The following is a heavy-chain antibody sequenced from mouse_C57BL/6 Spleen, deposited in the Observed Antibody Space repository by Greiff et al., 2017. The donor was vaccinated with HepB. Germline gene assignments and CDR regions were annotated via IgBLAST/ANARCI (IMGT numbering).Heavy chain of an antibody. CDR2: IDPSDSET. J-gene: IGHJ2*01. D-gene: IGHD1-1*01. Sequence: QVQLQQPGAELVRPGSSVKLSCKASGYTFTSYWMHWVKQRPIQGLEWIGNIDPSDSETHYNQKFKDKATLTVDKSSSTAYMQLSSLTSEDSAVYYCARRYYGSTYYFDYWDQGTTLTVSS. V-gene: IGHV1-52*01. CDR1: GYTFTSYW. CDR3: ARRYYGSTYYFDY.